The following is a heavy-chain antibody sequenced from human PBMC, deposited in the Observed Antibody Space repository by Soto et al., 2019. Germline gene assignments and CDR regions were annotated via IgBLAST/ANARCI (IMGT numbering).Heavy chain of an antibody. D-gene: IGHD3-10*01. CDR1: GGSISSYY. CDR3: ARETYYYGSGSYSNI. J-gene: IGHJ3*02. Sequence: AETLSLTCTVSGGSISSYYWSWSRQPPGKGLEWIGYIYYSGSTNYNPSLKSRVTISVDTSKNQFSLKLSSVTAADTAVYYCARETYYYGSGSYSNIWGQGTMVTVSS. V-gene: IGHV4-59*13. CDR2: IYYSGST.